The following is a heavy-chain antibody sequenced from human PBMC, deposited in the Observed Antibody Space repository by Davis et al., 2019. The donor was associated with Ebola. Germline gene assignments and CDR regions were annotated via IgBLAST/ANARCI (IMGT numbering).Heavy chain of an antibody. Sequence: GGSLRLSCTASGFTFNNYAMNWVRQAPGKGLVWVSAIGGGGDNTHYADSVKGRFTMSRDNAKSTLYLQMNSLRAEDTAVYYCARGNRYCSGDTCANWFDPWGQGTLVTVSS. V-gene: IGHV3-23*01. CDR3: ARGNRYCSGDTCANWFDP. J-gene: IGHJ5*02. CDR1: GFTFNNYA. CDR2: IGGGGDNT. D-gene: IGHD2-15*01.